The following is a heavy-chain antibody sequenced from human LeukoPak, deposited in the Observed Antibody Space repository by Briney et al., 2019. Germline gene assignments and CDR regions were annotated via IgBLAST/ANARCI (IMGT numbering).Heavy chain of an antibody. CDR3: ARDRYYDILTGTHDAFDI. J-gene: IGHJ3*02. CDR2: FDPEDGET. CDR1: GYTLTELS. Sequence: ASVKVSCKVSGYTLTELSMHWVRQAPGEGLEWMGGFDPEDGETIYAQKFQGRVTMTEDTSTDTAYMELSSLRSEDTAVYYCARDRYYDILTGTHDAFDIWGQGTMVTVSS. D-gene: IGHD3-9*01. V-gene: IGHV1-24*01.